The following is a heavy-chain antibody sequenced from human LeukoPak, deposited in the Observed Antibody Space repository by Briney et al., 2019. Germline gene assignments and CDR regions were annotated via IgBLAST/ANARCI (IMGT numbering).Heavy chain of an antibody. CDR1: GYTFTTFG. V-gene: IGHV1-18*01. CDR3: ARGRLPADAFDV. Sequence: GASVKVSCKASGYTFTTFGFTWVRQAPGQGLEWLGWISTYNSNINYAQNFQDRLTLTTDTSTNTAYMELSSLRFDDTAIYYRARGRLPADAFDVWGQGTLVTVSS. D-gene: IGHD2-2*01. CDR2: ISTYNSNI. J-gene: IGHJ3*01.